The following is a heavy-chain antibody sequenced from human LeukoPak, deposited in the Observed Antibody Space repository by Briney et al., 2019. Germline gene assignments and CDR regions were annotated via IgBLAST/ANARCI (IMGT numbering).Heavy chain of an antibody. CDR2: MNPNSGNT. Sequence: ASVKVSCKASGYTFTIYDINWVRQATGQGPEWMGWMNPNSGNTGYAQKFQGRVTMTRNTSISTAYMELSNVRSEDTAMYYCAINLPANRRFQHWGQGTLVTVSS. D-gene: IGHD1-14*01. CDR1: GYTFTIYD. V-gene: IGHV1-8*01. J-gene: IGHJ1*01. CDR3: AINLPANRRFQH.